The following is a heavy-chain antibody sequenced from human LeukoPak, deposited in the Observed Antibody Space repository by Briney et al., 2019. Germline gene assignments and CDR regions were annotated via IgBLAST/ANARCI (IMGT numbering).Heavy chain of an antibody. CDR3: ARDIIRGVGATIGWFDP. J-gene: IGHJ5*02. D-gene: IGHD1-26*01. V-gene: IGHV3-48*01. CDR1: GFTFSSYG. Sequence: AGGSLRLSCAASGFTFSSYGMTWVRQAPGKGLEWVSYISSSSSTIYYADSVKGRFTISRDNSKNTLYLQMNSLRSEDTAVYYCARDIIRGVGATIGWFDPWGQGTLVTVSS. CDR2: ISSSSSTI.